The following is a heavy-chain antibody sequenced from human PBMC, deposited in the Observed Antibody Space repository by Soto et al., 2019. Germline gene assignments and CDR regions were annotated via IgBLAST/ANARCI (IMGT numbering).Heavy chain of an antibody. V-gene: IGHV3-33*01. D-gene: IGHD5-18*01. CDR3: ARVADQYSYGTYYFDY. J-gene: IGHJ4*02. CDR1: GFTFSSYG. Sequence: GGSLRLSCAASGFTFSSYGMHWVRQAPGKGLEWVAVIWYDGSNKYYADSVKGRFTISRDNSKNTLYLQMNSLRAEDTAVYYCARVADQYSYGTYYFDYWGQGTLVTVSS. CDR2: IWYDGSNK.